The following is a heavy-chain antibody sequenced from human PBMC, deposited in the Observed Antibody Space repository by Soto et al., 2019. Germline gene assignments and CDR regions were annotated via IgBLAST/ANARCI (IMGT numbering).Heavy chain of an antibody. CDR2: IIPIFGTA. CDR3: ARGSYGSGSYYNWFDP. D-gene: IGHD3-10*01. CDR1: GGTFSSYA. V-gene: IGHV1-69*13. Sequence: SVKVSCKASGGTFSSYAISWVRQAPGQGLEWMGGIIPIFGTANYAQKFQGRVTITADESTSTAYMELSSLRSEDTAVYYCARGSYGSGSYYNWFDPWGQGTLVTVSS. J-gene: IGHJ5*02.